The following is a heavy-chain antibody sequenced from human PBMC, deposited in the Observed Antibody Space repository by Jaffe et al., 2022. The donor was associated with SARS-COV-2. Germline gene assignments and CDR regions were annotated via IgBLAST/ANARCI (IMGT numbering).Heavy chain of an antibody. CDR1: GFTFTNFA. CDR3: AKDRGSWVRGELDY. CDR2: ITNVGGTT. V-gene: IGHV3-23*01. J-gene: IGHJ4*02. D-gene: IGHD3-10*01. Sequence: EIHLLESGGDLVQPGGSLRLSCAASGFTFTNFAMSWVRQAPGKGLEWVASITNVGGTTYYADSVKGRLTISRDNSKNTLVLQMDSLRVEDTALYYCAKDRGSWVRGELDYWGQGALVTVFS.